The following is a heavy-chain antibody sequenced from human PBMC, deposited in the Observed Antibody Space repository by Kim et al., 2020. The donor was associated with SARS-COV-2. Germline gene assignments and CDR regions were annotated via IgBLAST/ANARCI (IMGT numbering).Heavy chain of an antibody. J-gene: IGHJ3*02. D-gene: IGHD1-26*01. V-gene: IGHV7-4-1*02. Sequence: ASVKVSCKASGYTFTSYAMNWVRQAPGQGLEWMGWINTNTGNPTYAQGFTGRFVFSLDTSVSTAYLQISSLKAEDTAVYYCARDPEGANGGSYYNDAFDIWGQGTMVTVSS. CDR3: ARDPEGANGGSYYNDAFDI. CDR1: GYTFTSYA. CDR2: INTNTGNP.